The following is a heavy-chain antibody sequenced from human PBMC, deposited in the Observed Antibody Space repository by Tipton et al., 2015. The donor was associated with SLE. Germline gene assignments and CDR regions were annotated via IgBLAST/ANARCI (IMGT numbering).Heavy chain of an antibody. CDR2: IHYSGST. CDR1: GGSFSGYY. V-gene: IGHV4-31*11. J-gene: IGHJ4*02. Sequence: TLSLTCAVYGGSFSGYYWSWIRQHPGKGLEWIGYIHYSGSTYYNPSLKSRITISVDASKNQFSLRLSSVTAADTAFYYCAREGCSGGCCYDYWGQGTQVTVSS. CDR3: AREGCSGGCCYDY. D-gene: IGHD2-15*01.